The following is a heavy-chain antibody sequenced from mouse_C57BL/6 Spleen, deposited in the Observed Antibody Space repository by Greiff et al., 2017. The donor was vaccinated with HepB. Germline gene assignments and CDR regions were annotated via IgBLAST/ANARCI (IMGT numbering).Heavy chain of an antibody. CDR3: ARSGYYASDWYFDV. D-gene: IGHD1-1*01. CDR1: GFNIKDYY. CDR2: IDPEDGET. Sequence: EVQLQQSGAELVKPGASVKLSCTASGFNIKDYYMHWVKQRPEQGLEWIGRIDPEDGETKYAPNFQGKATITADTSSNTAYRQLSSLTSEDTAGYYCARSGYYASDWYFDVWSTGTTVTVSS. V-gene: IGHV14-2*01. J-gene: IGHJ1*03.